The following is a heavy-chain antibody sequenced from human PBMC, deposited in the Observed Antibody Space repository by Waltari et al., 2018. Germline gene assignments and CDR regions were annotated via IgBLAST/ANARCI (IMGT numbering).Heavy chain of an antibody. V-gene: IGHV3-21*01. CDR3: ARDGGFTSGPNDY. J-gene: IGHJ4*02. D-gene: IGHD3-16*01. CDR1: GFTFSSYT. CDR2: LGISATYS. Sequence: EVQLVQSGGGLVKPGGSLRLTCAASGFTFSSYTMSWVRQAPGRGLEWVLSLGISATYSYYSDSVKGRFTISRDDAKSSLYLQLDSLRVEDTAVYYCARDGGFTSGPNDYWGQGVLVTVSS.